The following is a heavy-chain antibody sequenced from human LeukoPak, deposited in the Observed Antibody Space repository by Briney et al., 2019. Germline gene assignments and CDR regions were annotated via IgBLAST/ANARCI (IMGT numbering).Heavy chain of an antibody. D-gene: IGHD3-22*01. V-gene: IGHV4-59*01. CDR1: GGSISPYY. CDR2: IYYSGST. CDR3: ARSTWLLDK. Sequence: SETLSLTSTVSGGSISPYYWSWIRQPPGKGLEWIGYIYYSGSTNYNPSLKSRVTISLDTSKNQFSLKLSSVTAADTAVYYCARSTWLLDKWGQGTLVTVSS. J-gene: IGHJ4*02.